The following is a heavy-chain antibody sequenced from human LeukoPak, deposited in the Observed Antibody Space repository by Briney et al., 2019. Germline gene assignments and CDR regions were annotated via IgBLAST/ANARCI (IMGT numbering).Heavy chain of an antibody. CDR3: AKDRILGIDPRLDY. CDR1: GFTFSSYS. J-gene: IGHJ4*02. CDR2: ISGSGGST. Sequence: GGSLRLSCAASGFTFSSYSMNWVRQAPGKGLEWVSAISGSGGSTYYADSVKGRFTISRDNSKNTLYLQMNSLRAEDTAVYYCAKDRILGIDPRLDYWGQGTLVTVSS. V-gene: IGHV3-23*01. D-gene: IGHD7-27*01.